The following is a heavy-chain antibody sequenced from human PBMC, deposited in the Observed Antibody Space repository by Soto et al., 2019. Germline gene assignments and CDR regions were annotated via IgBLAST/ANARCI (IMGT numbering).Heavy chain of an antibody. J-gene: IGHJ6*02. V-gene: IGHV5-51*01. CDR3: ATLGYCSSTSCQSYYYGMDV. D-gene: IGHD2-2*01. Sequence: GASLKISCKGSGYSFTSYWIGWVRQMPGKGLEWMGIIYPGDSDTRYSPSFQGQVTISADKSISTAYLQWSSLKASDTAMYYCATLGYCSSTSCQSYYYGMDVWGQGTTVTVSS. CDR1: GYSFTSYW. CDR2: IYPGDSDT.